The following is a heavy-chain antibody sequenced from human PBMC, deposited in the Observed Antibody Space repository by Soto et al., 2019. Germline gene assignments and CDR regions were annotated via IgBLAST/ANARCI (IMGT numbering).Heavy chain of an antibody. V-gene: IGHV1-18*01. J-gene: IGHJ4*02. CDR2: ITAYNGDT. CDR1: GYTFTSFG. CDR3: ARGTRVRRIITNFDY. Sequence: QVQLVQSGAEVKKPGASVKVSCKTSGYTFTSFGISWMRQAPGQGLEWMGWITAYNGDTNYALKLQGRVSMTTDTSTNSAYMELRNLISDDTAVYYCARGTRVRRIITNFDYWVQGTLVTVSS. D-gene: IGHD3-10*01.